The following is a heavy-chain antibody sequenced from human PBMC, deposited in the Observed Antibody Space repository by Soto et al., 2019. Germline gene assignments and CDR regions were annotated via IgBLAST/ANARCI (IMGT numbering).Heavy chain of an antibody. CDR1: GYTFTTYG. V-gene: IGHV1-18*04. CDR2: ISPYNSNT. Sequence: GASVKVSCKASGYTFTTYGLSWVRQAPGQGLEWMGWISPYNSNTNYAQKLQGRVTLTTDTSTRTAYMELRSLRSDDTAVYYCARLDNTGSYSPPSAGYWGQGTLVTVSS. CDR3: ARLDNTGSYSPPSAGY. J-gene: IGHJ4*02. D-gene: IGHD1-26*01.